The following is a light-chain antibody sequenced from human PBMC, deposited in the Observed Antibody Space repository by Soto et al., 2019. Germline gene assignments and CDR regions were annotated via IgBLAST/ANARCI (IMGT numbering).Light chain of an antibody. CDR1: QSVSSSY. V-gene: IGKV3-20*01. J-gene: IGKJ4*01. Sequence: EIVLTQSPGTLSLSPGERATLSCRASQSVSSSYLVWYQQKPGQAPRLLIFGASSRATGIPDRFSGNGSGTDFTLTISRLEPEDFAVYYCQQYASSPLTFGGGTKVEIK. CDR3: QQYASSPLT. CDR2: GAS.